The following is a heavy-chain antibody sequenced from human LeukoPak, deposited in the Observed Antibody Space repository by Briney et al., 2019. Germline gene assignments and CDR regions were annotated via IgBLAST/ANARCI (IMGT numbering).Heavy chain of an antibody. Sequence: GGSLRLSCAASGFTFSTYWKSWVRQAPGKGLEWVANIKQDGSEVNYVDSVKGRFSISRDNAKNSLDLQMDSLRGEDTAVYYCTRDRGVTVLSYFYYYMDVWGKGTTVTVSS. CDR1: GFTFSTYW. V-gene: IGHV3-7*01. J-gene: IGHJ6*03. D-gene: IGHD3-16*01. CDR2: IKQDGSEV. CDR3: TRDRGVTVLSYFYYYMDV.